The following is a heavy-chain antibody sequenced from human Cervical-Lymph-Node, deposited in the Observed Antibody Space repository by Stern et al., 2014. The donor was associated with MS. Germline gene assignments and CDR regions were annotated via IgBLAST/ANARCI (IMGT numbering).Heavy chain of an antibody. J-gene: IGHJ6*02. CDR3: ARDNDDNGMDV. D-gene: IGHD1-1*01. CDR2: TIPIFGTT. V-gene: IGHV1-69*06. Sequence: VQLVKSGAEVKNTGSSVKVACMASGGTFSNYGVSWVRQAPGQGLDWMGCTIPIFGTTHYAQTFQVRVAITAHSSMSTVYMELTGLTSADTAVYYCARDNDDNGMDVWGQGTTVTVSS. CDR1: GGTFSNYG.